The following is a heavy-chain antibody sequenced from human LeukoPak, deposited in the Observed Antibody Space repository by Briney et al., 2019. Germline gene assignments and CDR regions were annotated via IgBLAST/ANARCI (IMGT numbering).Heavy chain of an antibody. V-gene: IGHV3-23*01. CDR1: GFTFSTFT. CDR2: ISGSGGST. Sequence: PGGSLRLSCAASGFTFSTFTMNWVRQAPGKGLEWVSAISGSGGSTYYADSVKGRFTISRDNSKNTLYLQMNCLRAEDTAVYYCAKDSPNYCSGGSCYSWYGMDVWGQGTTVTVSS. CDR3: AKDSPNYCSGGSCYSWYGMDV. J-gene: IGHJ6*02. D-gene: IGHD2-15*01.